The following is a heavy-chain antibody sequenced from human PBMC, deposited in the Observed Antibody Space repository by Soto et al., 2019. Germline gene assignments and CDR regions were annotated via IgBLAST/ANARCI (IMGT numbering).Heavy chain of an antibody. CDR3: ARDKRDLRFLEWSYYFAY. Sequence: PGGSLRLSCAASGFTFSSYTMHWVRQTPGRGLEWVADISYDGGDKYYADSVKGRFTISRDNSKNTLYLQMNSLRAEDTAVYYCARDKRDLRFLEWSYYFAYWGQGTLVTVSS. V-gene: IGHV3-30-3*01. J-gene: IGHJ4*02. CDR1: GFTFSSYT. CDR2: ISYDGGDK. D-gene: IGHD3-3*01.